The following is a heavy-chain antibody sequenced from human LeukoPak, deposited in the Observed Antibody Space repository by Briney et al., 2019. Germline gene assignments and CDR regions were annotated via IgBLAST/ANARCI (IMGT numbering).Heavy chain of an antibody. CDR2: IYYSGST. Sequence: SETLSLTCTVSGGSISSYYWSWIRQPPGKGLEWIGYIYYSGSTNYNPSLKSRVTISVDTSKNQFSLKLSSVTAADTAVYYCARVYGDYVWAIDYWGQGTLVTVSS. CDR3: ARVYGDYVWAIDY. CDR1: GGSISSYY. J-gene: IGHJ4*02. D-gene: IGHD4-17*01. V-gene: IGHV4-59*08.